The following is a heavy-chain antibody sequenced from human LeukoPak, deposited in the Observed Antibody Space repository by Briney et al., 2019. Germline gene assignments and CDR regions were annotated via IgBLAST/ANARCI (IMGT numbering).Heavy chain of an antibody. J-gene: IGHJ4*02. CDR2: ISNSGSTI. CDR3: ARGQHYYGF. D-gene: IGHD3-10*01. Sequence: PGGSLRLSCAASGFTFSSYAMGWVRQAPGKGLEWVSYISNSGSTIYYADSVKGRFTISRDNAKNSLYLQMNSLRAEDTAVYYCARGQHYYGFWGQGTLVTVSS. CDR1: GFTFSSYA. V-gene: IGHV3-48*04.